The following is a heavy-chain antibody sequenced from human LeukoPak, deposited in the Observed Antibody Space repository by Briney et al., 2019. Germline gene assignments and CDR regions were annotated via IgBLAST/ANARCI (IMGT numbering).Heavy chain of an antibody. V-gene: IGHV1-69*05. D-gene: IGHD3-9*01. CDR3: ARDLLQYFDWLTMAGY. Sequence: ASVKVSCMASGGTFSSYAISWVRQAPGQGLEWMGGIIPIFGTANYAQKFQGRVTMTTDTSTTTAYVELRSLRSDDTAVYYCARDLLQYFDWLTMAGYWGQGTLVSVSS. CDR1: GGTFSSYA. J-gene: IGHJ4*02. CDR2: IIPIFGTA.